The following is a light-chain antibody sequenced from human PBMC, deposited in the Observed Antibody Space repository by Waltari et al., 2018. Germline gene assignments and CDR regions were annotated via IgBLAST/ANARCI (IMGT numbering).Light chain of an antibody. CDR3: QVWDSSGDLLVI. V-gene: IGLV3-21*02. CDR1: NIEAQS. CDR2: DDS. J-gene: IGLJ2*01. Sequence: SYVLTPPHSVSVAPGQTARITCGGANIEAQSVHWYQQKPGQAPVVVGFDDSDRPSGIPERFSGANSGNTATLTISRVEGGDEADYFCQVWDSSGDLLVIFGGGTKLTVL.